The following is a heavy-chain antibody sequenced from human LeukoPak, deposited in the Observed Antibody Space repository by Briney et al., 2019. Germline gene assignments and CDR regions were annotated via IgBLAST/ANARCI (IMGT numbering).Heavy chain of an antibody. J-gene: IGHJ6*02. V-gene: IGHV4-34*01. Sequence: SETLSLTCAVYGGSFSGYYWSWIRQPPGKGLEWIGENNHSGSTNYNPSLKSRVTISVDTSKNQFSLKLSSVTAADTAVYYCASLMAGANYYYYYGMDVWGQGTTVTVSS. CDR3: ASLMAGANYYYYYGMDV. CDR2: NNHSGST. D-gene: IGHD3-10*01. CDR1: GGSFSGYY.